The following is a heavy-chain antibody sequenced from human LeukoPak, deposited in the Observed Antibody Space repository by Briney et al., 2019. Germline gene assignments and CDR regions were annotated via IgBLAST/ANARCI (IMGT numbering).Heavy chain of an antibody. J-gene: IGHJ3*02. CDR3: ARHVLGVMITFGGVIVPDAFDI. CDR1: GGSISSSSYY. V-gene: IGHV4-39*01. Sequence: NASETLSLTCTVSGGSISSSSYYWGWIRQPPGKGLEWIVSIYDSGSTYYNPSLKSRVTISVDTSKNQFSLKLSSVTAEDTAVYYCARHVLGVMITFGGVIVPDAFDIWGRGTMVTASS. CDR2: IYDSGST. D-gene: IGHD3-16*02.